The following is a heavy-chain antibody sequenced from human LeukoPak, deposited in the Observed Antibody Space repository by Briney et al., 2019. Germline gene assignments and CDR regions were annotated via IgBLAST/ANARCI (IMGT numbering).Heavy chain of an antibody. V-gene: IGHV3-9*01. Sequence: PGRSLRLSCSASGFTFDNYAMHWVRQAPMKGLEWVASINWRSDEIGYADSVKGRFTISRDNAKNSLYLQMNSLRAEDTAVYYCAKDSAMVRGVIPYYYMDVWGKGTTVTISS. CDR3: AKDSAMVRGVIPYYYMDV. CDR1: GFTFDNYA. D-gene: IGHD3-10*01. CDR2: INWRSDEI. J-gene: IGHJ6*03.